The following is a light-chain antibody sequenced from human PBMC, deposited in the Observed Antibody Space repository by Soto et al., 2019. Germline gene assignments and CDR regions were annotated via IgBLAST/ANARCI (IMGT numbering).Light chain of an antibody. Sequence: QSVLTQPPSVSAAPGQKVTISGPGSSSNIGNNYVSWYQQLPGTAPKLLIYDNSKRPSGIPDRFSGSKSGTSATLGITGLQTGDEADYYCGTWDSSLSAGVFGGGTKLTVL. CDR3: GTWDSSLSAGV. CDR2: DNS. CDR1: SSNIGNNY. J-gene: IGLJ2*01. V-gene: IGLV1-51*01.